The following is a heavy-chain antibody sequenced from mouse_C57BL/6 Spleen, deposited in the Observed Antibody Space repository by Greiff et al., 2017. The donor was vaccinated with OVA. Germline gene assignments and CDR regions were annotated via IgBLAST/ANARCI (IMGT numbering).Heavy chain of an antibody. V-gene: IGHV14-4*01. CDR2: IDPENGDT. CDR1: GFNIKDDY. CDR3: THSNLDY. Sequence: EVQLQQSGAELVRPGASVKLSCTASGFNIKDDYMHWVKQRPEQGLEWIGWIDPENGDTEYASKFQGKATITADTSSNTAYLQLSSLTSEDTAVYYCTHSNLDYWGQGTTLTVSS. D-gene: IGHD2-5*01. J-gene: IGHJ2*01.